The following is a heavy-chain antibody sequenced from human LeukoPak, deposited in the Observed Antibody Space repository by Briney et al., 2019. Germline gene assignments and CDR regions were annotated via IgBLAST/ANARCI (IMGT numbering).Heavy chain of an antibody. D-gene: IGHD6-13*01. V-gene: IGHV4-39*07. J-gene: IGHJ4*02. Sequence: SETLSLTCTVSGGSISSSSYYWGWIRQPPGKGLEWIGSIYYSGSTYYNPSLKSRVTISVDTSTNQFSLKLNSVTAADTAVYYCARAAAGTGGLFDYWGQGTLVTVSS. CDR2: IYYSGST. CDR1: GGSISSSSYY. CDR3: ARAAAGTGGLFDY.